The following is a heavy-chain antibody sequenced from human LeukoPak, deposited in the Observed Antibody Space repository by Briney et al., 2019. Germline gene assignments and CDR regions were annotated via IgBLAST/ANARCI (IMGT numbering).Heavy chain of an antibody. D-gene: IGHD3-10*01. Sequence: GGSLRLSCAASGFTFRSYSMNWVRQAPGKGLEWVSSISSSSSYIYYADSVKGRFTISRDNAKNSLYLQMNSLRAEDTAVYYCAREGEVRGVIVGDDHYYYYGMDVWGQGTTVTVSS. CDR1: GFTFRSYS. CDR2: ISSSSSYI. J-gene: IGHJ6*02. CDR3: AREGEVRGVIVGDDHYYYYGMDV. V-gene: IGHV3-21*01.